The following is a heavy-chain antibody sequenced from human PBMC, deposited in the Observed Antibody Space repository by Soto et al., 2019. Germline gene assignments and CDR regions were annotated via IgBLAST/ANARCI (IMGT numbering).Heavy chain of an antibody. CDR2: ISAYNGNT. CDR3: VIAAQPYYYDY. Sequence: QVQLVQSGAEVKKPGASVKVSCKASGYTFTSYGISWVRQAPGQGLEWMGWISAYNGNTNYAQKLQGRVTIPTDTSTRTAYMELRSLRSADTAVYYCVIAAQPYYYDYWGQGTLVTVYS. CDR1: GYTFTSYG. V-gene: IGHV1-18*01. J-gene: IGHJ4*02.